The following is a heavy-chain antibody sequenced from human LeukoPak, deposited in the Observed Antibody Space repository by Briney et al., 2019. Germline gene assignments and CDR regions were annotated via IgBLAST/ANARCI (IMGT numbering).Heavy chain of an antibody. D-gene: IGHD6-13*01. CDR1: GFTFSRYE. V-gene: IGHV3-48*03. Sequence: GGSLRLSCAASGFTFSRYEMNWVRQAPGKGLEWVSYISSSGSTIYYADSVKGRFTISRDNAKNSLYLQMNSLRAEDTAVYYCARVRQQLVDWGQGTLVTVSS. J-gene: IGHJ4*02. CDR2: ISSSGSTI. CDR3: ARVRQQLVD.